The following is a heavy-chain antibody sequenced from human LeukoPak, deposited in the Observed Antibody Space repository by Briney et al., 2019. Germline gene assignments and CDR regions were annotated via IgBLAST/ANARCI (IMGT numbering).Heavy chain of an antibody. Sequence: ASVKVSCKASGYTFTGYYMHWVRQAPGQGLEWMGWINPNSGGTNYAQKFQGRVTMTRDTSISTAYMELSRLRSDDTAVYYCARDPGDYDSNWFDPWGQGTLVTVSS. D-gene: IGHD2-21*02. CDR2: INPNSGGT. J-gene: IGHJ5*02. CDR1: GYTFTGYY. CDR3: ARDPGDYDSNWFDP. V-gene: IGHV1-2*02.